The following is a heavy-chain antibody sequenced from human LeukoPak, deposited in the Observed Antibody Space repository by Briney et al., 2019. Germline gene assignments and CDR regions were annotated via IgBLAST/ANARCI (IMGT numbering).Heavy chain of an antibody. D-gene: IGHD6-13*01. V-gene: IGHV4-39*01. CDR2: IYYSGST. Sequence: SETLSLTCTVSGGSISSSSYYWGWIRQPPGKGLEWIGSIYYSGSTYYNPSLKSRVTISVDTSKNQFSLKLGSVTAADTAVYYCASGRPYSSSPTDYWGQGTLVTVSS. J-gene: IGHJ4*02. CDR3: ASGRPYSSSPTDY. CDR1: GGSISSSSYY.